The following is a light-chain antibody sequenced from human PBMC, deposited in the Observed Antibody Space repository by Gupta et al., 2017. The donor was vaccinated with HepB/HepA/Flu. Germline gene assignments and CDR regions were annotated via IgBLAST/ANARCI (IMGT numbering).Light chain of an antibody. J-gene: IGLJ1*01. CDR2: EVS. CDR1: SSDVGSYNL. V-gene: IGLV2-23*02. CDR3: CSYAGSSTYV. Sequence: QSALTQPASVSWSPGQSITISCTGTSSDVGSYNLVSWYQQHPGKAPKLMIYEVSKRPSAVSNRFSGSKSGNTASLTISGLQAEDEADYYCCSYAGSSTYVFGTGTKVTVL.